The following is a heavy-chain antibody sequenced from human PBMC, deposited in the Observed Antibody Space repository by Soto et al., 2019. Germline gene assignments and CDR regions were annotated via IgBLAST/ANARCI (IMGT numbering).Heavy chain of an antibody. J-gene: IGHJ5*02. V-gene: IGHV3-30-3*01. CDR2: ISYDGSNK. Sequence: GSLRLSCAASGFTFSNYAMHWVRQAPGKGLEWVAVISYDGSNKYYADSVKGRFTISRDNSKNTLYLQMNSLRAEDTAVYYCARDRRGYCSSTSCPGAYWFDPWGQGTLVTVSS. CDR3: ARDRRGYCSSTSCPGAYWFDP. D-gene: IGHD2-2*03. CDR1: GFTFSNYA.